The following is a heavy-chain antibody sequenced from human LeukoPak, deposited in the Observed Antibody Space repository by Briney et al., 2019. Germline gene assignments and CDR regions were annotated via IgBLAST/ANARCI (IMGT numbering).Heavy chain of an antibody. D-gene: IGHD2-21*01. Sequence: SVKVSCKASGGTFSSYAISWVRQAPGQGLEWMGGIIPIFGTANYAQKFQGRVTITTAASTSTAYMELIRRRSEDTAARYCVRDEKIQGGVQCDWWGQGTLVTVSS. V-gene: IGHV1-69*05. CDR2: IIPIFGTA. CDR1: GGTFSSYA. J-gene: IGHJ4*02. CDR3: VRDEKIQGGVQCDW.